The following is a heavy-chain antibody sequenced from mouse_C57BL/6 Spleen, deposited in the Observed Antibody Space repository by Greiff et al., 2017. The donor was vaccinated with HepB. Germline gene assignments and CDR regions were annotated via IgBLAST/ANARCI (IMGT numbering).Heavy chain of an antibody. CDR1: GYTFTDYY. Sequence: VQLQQSGPELVKPGASVKISCKASGYTFTDYYMNWVKQSHGKSLEWIGDINPNNGGTSYNQKFKGKATLNVDKSSSTAYMELRSLTAEDSAVYYCARSRLWYLDYWGQGTTLTVSS. CDR3: ARSRLWYLDY. CDR2: INPNNGGT. V-gene: IGHV1-26*01. D-gene: IGHD1-1*02. J-gene: IGHJ2*01.